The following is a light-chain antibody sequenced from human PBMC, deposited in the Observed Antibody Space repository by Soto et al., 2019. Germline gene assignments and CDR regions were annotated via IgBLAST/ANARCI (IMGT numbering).Light chain of an antibody. V-gene: IGKV3-20*01. J-gene: IGKJ4*01. CDR3: QQYGSSPLT. Sequence: EVVLTRSPGTLSLSPGERATLSCRASQSITSNYLAWYQQKPGQAPRLPIYGTSGRATGIPDRFSGSGSGTDYTLAISRLEPEDFAVYYCQQYGSSPLTFGGGTKV. CDR2: GTS. CDR1: QSITSNY.